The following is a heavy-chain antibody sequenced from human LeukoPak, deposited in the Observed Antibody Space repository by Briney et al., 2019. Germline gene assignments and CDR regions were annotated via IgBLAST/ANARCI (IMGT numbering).Heavy chain of an antibody. CDR3: ARDPYGSGTGFDY. Sequence: SETLSLTCTVSGGSFSSGSYYWSWLRQPPGTGLEWIGYIYYSGSTNYNPSLKSRVTISVDTSKNQFSLKLSSVTAADTAVYYCARDPYGSGTGFDYWGQGTLVTVSS. CDR2: IYYSGST. V-gene: IGHV4-61*01. CDR1: GGSFSSGSYY. D-gene: IGHD3-10*01. J-gene: IGHJ4*02.